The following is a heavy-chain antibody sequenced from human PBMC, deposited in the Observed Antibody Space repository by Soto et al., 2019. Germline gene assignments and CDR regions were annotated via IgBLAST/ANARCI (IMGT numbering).Heavy chain of an antibody. Sequence: PSETLSLTCAFSGGSISSSNWWSLVRQPPGKGLEWIGEIYHSGSTNYNPSLKSRVTISVDKSKKQFSLKLSSVTAADTAVYYCARGCYSSSWRSGNWFDPWGQGTLFTVSS. J-gene: IGHJ5*02. CDR2: IYHSGST. V-gene: IGHV4-4*02. CDR1: GGSISSSNW. D-gene: IGHD6-13*01. CDR3: ARGCYSSSWRSGNWFDP.